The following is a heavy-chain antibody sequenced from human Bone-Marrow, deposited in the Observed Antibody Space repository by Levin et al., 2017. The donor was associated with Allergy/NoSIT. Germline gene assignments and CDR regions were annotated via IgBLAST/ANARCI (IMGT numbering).Heavy chain of an antibody. J-gene: IGHJ4*02. CDR2: IKSKTDGGTT. D-gene: IGHD3-22*01. Sequence: SCAASGFTFSNAWMNWVRQAPGKGLEWVGRIKSKTDGGTTDYAAPVKGRFTISRDESKNTLYLQMNSLKTEDTAVYYCTTDHEYYDSSGYYYGDFDYWGQGTLVTVSS. CDR1: GFTFSNAW. V-gene: IGHV3-15*07. CDR3: TTDHEYYDSSGYYYGDFDY.